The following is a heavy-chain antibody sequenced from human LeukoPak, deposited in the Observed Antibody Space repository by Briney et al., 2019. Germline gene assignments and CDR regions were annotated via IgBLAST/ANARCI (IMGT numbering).Heavy chain of an antibody. CDR1: GGSFSGYY. CDR3: ARVPAADRYYYYGMDV. CDR2: INHSGST. Sequence: SETLFLTCAVYGGSFSGYYWSWIRQPPGKGLEWIGEINHSGSTNYNPSLKSRVTISVDTSKNQFSLKLSSVTAADTAVYYCARVPAADRYYYYGMDVWGQGTTVTVSS. D-gene: IGHD2-2*01. V-gene: IGHV4-34*01. J-gene: IGHJ6*02.